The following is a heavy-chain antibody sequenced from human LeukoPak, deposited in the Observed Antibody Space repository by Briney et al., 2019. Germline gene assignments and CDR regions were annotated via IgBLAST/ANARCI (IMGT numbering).Heavy chain of an antibody. J-gene: IGHJ4*02. CDR3: ARERGDRYCSSTSCGNLA. V-gene: IGHV1-69*01. Sequence: GTANYAQKFQGRVTITADESTSTAYMEQSSLRSEDTAVYYCARERGDRYCSSTSCGNLAWGQGTLVTVSS. CDR2: GTA. D-gene: IGHD2-2*01.